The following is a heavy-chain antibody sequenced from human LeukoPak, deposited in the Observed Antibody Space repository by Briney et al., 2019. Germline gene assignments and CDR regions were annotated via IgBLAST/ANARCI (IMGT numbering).Heavy chain of an antibody. Sequence: GGSLRLSCAASGFTFDDYAMHWVRQAPGKGLEWVSGISWNSGYIGYADSVKGRFTISRDNAKNSLYLQMNSLRAEDTALYYCAKDEGVWGQGTLVTVSS. CDR2: ISWNSGYI. J-gene: IGHJ4*02. CDR3: AKDEGV. V-gene: IGHV3-9*01. CDR1: GFTFDDYA.